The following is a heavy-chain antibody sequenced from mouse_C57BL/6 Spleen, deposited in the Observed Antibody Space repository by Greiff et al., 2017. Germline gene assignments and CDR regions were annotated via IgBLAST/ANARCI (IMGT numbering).Heavy chain of an antibody. CDR1: GFTFSDAW. Sequence: EVKVVESGGGLVQPGGSMKLSCAASGFTFSDAWMDWVRQSPEKGLEWVAEIRNKANNHATYYAESVKGRFTISRDDSKSGVYLQMNSSSAGDTGIYYCTEGECGGQGTTLTVSS. V-gene: IGHV6-6*01. J-gene: IGHJ2*01. CDR3: TEGEC. CDR2: IRNKANNHAT. D-gene: IGHD6-1*01.